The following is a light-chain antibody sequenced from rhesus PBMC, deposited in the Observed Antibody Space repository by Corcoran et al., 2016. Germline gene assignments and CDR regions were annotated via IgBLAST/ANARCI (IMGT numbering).Light chain of an antibody. CDR2: DAT. Sequence: EIVLTQSPATLSLSPGERATPSCRASQSASSSLAWYQQKPGQAPRLRINDATSRAPGIPDRFSGSGSGTDFTLAISSLEPEDVGVYYCQQYSNWPLTFGGGTKVELK. CDR1: QSASSS. CDR3: QQYSNWPLT. J-gene: IGKJ4*01. V-gene: IGKV3-35*01.